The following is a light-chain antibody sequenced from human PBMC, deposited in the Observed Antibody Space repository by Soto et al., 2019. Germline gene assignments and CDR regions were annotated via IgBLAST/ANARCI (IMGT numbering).Light chain of an antibody. CDR1: SSDVGSYNL. CDR2: EVS. J-gene: IGLJ3*02. Sequence: QSALTQPASVSGSPGQSITISCTGTSSDVGSYNLVSWYQQHPGKAPKLMIYEVSKRPSGVSNRFSGSKSGNTASLTISGPQAEDEADYYCCSYAGSSTWVFGGGTKVNVL. CDR3: CSYAGSSTWV. V-gene: IGLV2-23*02.